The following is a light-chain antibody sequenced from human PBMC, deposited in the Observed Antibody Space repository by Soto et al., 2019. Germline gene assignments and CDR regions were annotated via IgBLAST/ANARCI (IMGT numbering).Light chain of an antibody. CDR3: QQYSNWPPYT. Sequence: EIMMTQSPATLPVSPGERATLSCRASQSVSSNLAWYQQKPCQAPRLLIFDASTRATDIPARFSGSGSGTEFTLTISSLQSEDFAIYYCQQYSNWPPYTFGQGTTVDIK. CDR1: QSVSSN. V-gene: IGKV3-15*01. CDR2: DAS. J-gene: IGKJ2*01.